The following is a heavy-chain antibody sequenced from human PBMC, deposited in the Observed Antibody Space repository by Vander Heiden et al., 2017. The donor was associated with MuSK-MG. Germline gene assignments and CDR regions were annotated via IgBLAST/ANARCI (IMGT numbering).Heavy chain of an antibody. V-gene: IGHV3-21*01. J-gene: IGHJ4*02. CDR2: ISSSSSYI. CDR3: ARDYYDILTGYSAFDY. CDR1: GFTFSSYS. D-gene: IGHD3-9*01. Sequence: EVQLVESGGGLVKPGGSLRLSCAASGFTFSSYSMNWVRQAPGKGLEWVSSISSSSSYIYYADSVKGRFTISRDNAKNSLYLQMNSLRAEDTAVYYCARDYYDILTGYSAFDYWGQGTLVTVSS.